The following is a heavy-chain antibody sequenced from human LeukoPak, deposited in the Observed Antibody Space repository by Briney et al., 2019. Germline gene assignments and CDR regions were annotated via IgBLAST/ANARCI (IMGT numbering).Heavy chain of an antibody. CDR1: GFTFSSYA. Sequence: PGGSLILSCAASGFTFSSYAMSWVRQAPGKGLEWVSAISGSGGSTYYADSVKGRFTISRDNSKNTLYLQMNSLRAKDTAVYYCAKARVMGASSSWYPPDYWGQGTLVTVSS. CDR3: AKARVMGASSSWYPPDY. V-gene: IGHV3-23*01. CDR2: ISGSGGST. D-gene: IGHD6-13*01. J-gene: IGHJ4*02.